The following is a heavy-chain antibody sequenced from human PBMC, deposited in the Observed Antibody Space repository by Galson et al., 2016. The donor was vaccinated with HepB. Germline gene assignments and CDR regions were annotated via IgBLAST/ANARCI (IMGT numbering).Heavy chain of an antibody. CDR1: GFTFGHYG. CDR2: VSDNGGIT. V-gene: IGHV3-30*18. Sequence: SLRLSCAASGFTFGHYGMHWVRQAPGKGLEWVAVVSDNGGITYYGDSAKGRFTISRDNPKNTLYLQMSSLRPEDTAVYYCTKEGPDSGGSRYSFDYWGQGTQVTVSS. D-gene: IGHD2-15*01. CDR3: TKEGPDSGGSRYSFDY. J-gene: IGHJ4*02.